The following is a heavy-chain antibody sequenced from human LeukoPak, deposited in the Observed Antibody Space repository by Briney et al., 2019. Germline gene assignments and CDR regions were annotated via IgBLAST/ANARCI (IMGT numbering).Heavy chain of an antibody. CDR3: ARDLYSSGWTDAFDI. D-gene: IGHD6-19*01. J-gene: IGHJ3*02. Sequence: ASVKVSCKASGYTFTSYGISWVRQAPGQGLEWMGWISAYNGNTNYAQKLQGRVTMTTDTSTSTAYMELRSLRSDDTAMYYCARDLYSSGWTDAFDIWGQGTMVTVSS. V-gene: IGHV1-18*01. CDR2: ISAYNGNT. CDR1: GYTFTSYG.